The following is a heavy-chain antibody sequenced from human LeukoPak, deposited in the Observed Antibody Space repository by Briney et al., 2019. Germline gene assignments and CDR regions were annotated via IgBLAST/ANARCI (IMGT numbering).Heavy chain of an antibody. CDR2: IYYSGST. CDR1: GGSVSGYY. Sequence: PSETLSLTCTVSGGSVSGYYWSWIRQPPGKGLEWIGYIYYSGSTNYNPSLKSRVTISVDTSKNQFSLKLSSVTAADTAVYYCARDNSWGGPHAFDIWGQGTMVTVSS. D-gene: IGHD3-10*01. J-gene: IGHJ3*02. CDR3: ARDNSWGGPHAFDI. V-gene: IGHV4-59*02.